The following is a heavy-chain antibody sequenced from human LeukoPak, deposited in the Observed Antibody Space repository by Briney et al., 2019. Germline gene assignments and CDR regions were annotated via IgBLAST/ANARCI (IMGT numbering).Heavy chain of an antibody. D-gene: IGHD6-19*01. CDR3: ARGLDSSGWPPFDY. CDR2: INPNSGGT. CDR1: GYTFTGYY. J-gene: IGHJ4*02. V-gene: IGHV1-2*04. Sequence: ASVKASCKASGYTFTGYYMHWVRQAPGQGLEWMGWINPNSGGTNYAQKFQGWVTMTRDTSISTAYMELSRLRSDDTAVYYCARGLDSSGWPPFDYWGQGTLVTVSS.